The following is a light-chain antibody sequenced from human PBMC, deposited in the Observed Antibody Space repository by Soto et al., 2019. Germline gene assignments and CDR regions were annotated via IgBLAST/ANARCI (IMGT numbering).Light chain of an antibody. CDR3: SSYAGSNNLV. Sequence: QSVLTQPPSASGSPGQSVTISCTGTSSDVGGYNYVSWYQQHPGRVPKVMIYEVSQWPSGVPDRFSGSKSGNTASLTVSGLQAEDEADYYCSSYAGSNNLVFGGGTKLTVL. J-gene: IGLJ3*02. CDR1: SSDVGGYNY. V-gene: IGLV2-8*01. CDR2: EVS.